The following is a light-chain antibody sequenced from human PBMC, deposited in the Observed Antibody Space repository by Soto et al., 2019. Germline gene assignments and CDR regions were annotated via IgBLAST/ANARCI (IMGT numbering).Light chain of an antibody. J-gene: IGKJ4*01. Sequence: EIVMTQSPATLSVSPGERAILSCRASQRVSSNLAWYQQKPGQVPRLLIYGASTRAPGIPARFSGSGSGTEFSLTLSSLQSEDSAVYYCQQYKNWLALTFGRGTKV. V-gene: IGKV3-15*01. CDR1: QRVSSN. CDR3: QQYKNWLALT. CDR2: GAS.